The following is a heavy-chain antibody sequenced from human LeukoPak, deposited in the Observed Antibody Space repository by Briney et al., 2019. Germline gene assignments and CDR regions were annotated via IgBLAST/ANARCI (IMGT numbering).Heavy chain of an antibody. V-gene: IGHV1-2*02. CDR2: INPSNGDT. CDR1: GYTFSGYY. CDR3: ARVGSSGWYVHPTLDY. D-gene: IGHD6-19*01. Sequence: GASVKVSCKASGYTFSGYYIHWVRQALGRGLEWMSWINPSNGDTNYAQKFQGRVTMTRDTSISTAYMELTRLISDDTAVYYCARVGSSGWYVHPTLDYWGQGTLVTVSS. J-gene: IGHJ4*02.